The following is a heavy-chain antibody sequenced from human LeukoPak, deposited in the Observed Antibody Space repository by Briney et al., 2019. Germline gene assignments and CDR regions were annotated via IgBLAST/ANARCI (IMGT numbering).Heavy chain of an antibody. CDR2: ISSSGSTI. Sequence: LSLTCAVYGGSFSDYYMSWIRQAPGKGLEWVSYISSSGSTIYYADSVKGRFTISRDNAKNSLYLQMNSLRAEDTAVYYCAREDTAMGYWGQGTLVTVSS. D-gene: IGHD5-18*01. CDR1: GGSFSDYY. J-gene: IGHJ4*02. CDR3: AREDTAMGY. V-gene: IGHV3-11*01.